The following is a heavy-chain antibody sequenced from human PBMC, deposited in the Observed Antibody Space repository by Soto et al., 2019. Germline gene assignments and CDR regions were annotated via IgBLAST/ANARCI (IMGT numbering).Heavy chain of an antibody. CDR2: ISSSSSST. CDR3: ARYYYASGSYHYYFDY. Sequence: QVQLVESGGGLVKPGGSLRLSCAASGFTFSDYYMSWIRQAPGKGLEWVSYISSSSSSTTYADSVKGQFTISRDNAKNSLYLQMNSLRAEDTAVYYCARYYYASGSYHYYFDYWGQGTLVTVSS. CDR1: GFTFSDYY. J-gene: IGHJ4*02. D-gene: IGHD3-10*01. V-gene: IGHV3-11*06.